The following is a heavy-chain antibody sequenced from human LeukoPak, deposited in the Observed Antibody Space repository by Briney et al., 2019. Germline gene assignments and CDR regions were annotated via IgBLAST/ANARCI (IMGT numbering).Heavy chain of an antibody. CDR3: ARDFSTVPLRHFDY. J-gene: IGHJ4*02. D-gene: IGHD4-11*01. Sequence: GASVKVSCKTSGYTFSSYGISWLRQAPGQGLEWMGWISAYKGDTDYSQKLQGRVTMTTDTSTSTAYMELRSLRSDDTAVYYCARDFSTVPLRHFDYWGQGTLVTVSS. V-gene: IGHV1-18*01. CDR1: GYTFSSYG. CDR2: ISAYKGDT.